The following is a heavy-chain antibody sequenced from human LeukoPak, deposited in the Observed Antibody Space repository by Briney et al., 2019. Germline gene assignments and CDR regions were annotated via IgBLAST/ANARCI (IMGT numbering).Heavy chain of an antibody. CDR1: GYRFISNY. V-gene: IGHV1-2*02. D-gene: IGHD2-21*02. CDR2: MHPGNGNT. J-gene: IGHJ4*02. CDR3: AREGSYCVGGDCYSFDF. Sequence: GASVKVSCKASGYRFISNYIQWVRQAPGLGPEWMGWMHPGNGNTRYAEKFQGRVTMTRDTSINTAYMDLSSLRSDDTAVYYCAREGSYCVGGDCYSFDFWGQGTPITVSS.